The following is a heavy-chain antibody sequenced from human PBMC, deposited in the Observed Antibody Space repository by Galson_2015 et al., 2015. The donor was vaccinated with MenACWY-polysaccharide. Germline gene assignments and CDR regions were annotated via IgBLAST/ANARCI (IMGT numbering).Heavy chain of an antibody. V-gene: IGHV3-15*01. Sequence: SLRLSCAASGFSFSNAWMNWVRQAPGKGLEWVGRILSKTDGGTTDYAAPVRARFTISRDDSRNTLYLQMNSLKTEDTAVYFCTTSAHGGPDYWGQGTLVTVSS. J-gene: IGHJ4*02. CDR3: TTSAHGGPDY. D-gene: IGHD4-23*01. CDR2: ILSKTDGGTT. CDR1: GFSFSNAW.